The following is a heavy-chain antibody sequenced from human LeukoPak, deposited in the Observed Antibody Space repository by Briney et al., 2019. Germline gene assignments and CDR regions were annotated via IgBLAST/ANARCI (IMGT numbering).Heavy chain of an antibody. CDR1: GFTFSNAW. J-gene: IGHJ4*02. D-gene: IGHD2-2*01. Sequence: GGSLRLSCAASGFTFSNAWMSWVRQAPGKGLEWVGRIKSKTDGGTTDYAAPVKGRFTISRDDSKNTLYLQMNSLKTEDTAVYYCTTKFHCSSTSCLLDYWGQGTLVTVSS. CDR2: IKSKTDGGTT. V-gene: IGHV3-15*01. CDR3: TTKFHCSSTSCLLDY.